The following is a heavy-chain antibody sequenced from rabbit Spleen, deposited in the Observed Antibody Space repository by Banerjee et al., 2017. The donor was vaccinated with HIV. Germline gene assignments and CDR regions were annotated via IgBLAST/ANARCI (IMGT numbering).Heavy chain of an antibody. J-gene: IGHJ6*01. Sequence: QSLEESGGGLVQPEGSLTLTCKASGFSFSNKAVMCWVRQAPGKGLEWIACINAVTGKAVYASWAKGRFTFSKTSSTTVTLQMTSLTDADTATYFCVRDEFTNGYWYGADLWGPGTLVTVS. D-gene: IGHD6-1*01. V-gene: IGHV1S40*01. CDR2: INAVTGKA. CDR3: VRDEFTNGYWYGADL. CDR1: GFSFSNKAV.